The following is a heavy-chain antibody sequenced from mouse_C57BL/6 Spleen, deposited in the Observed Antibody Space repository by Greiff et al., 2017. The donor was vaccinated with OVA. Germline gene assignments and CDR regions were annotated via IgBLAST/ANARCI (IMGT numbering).Heavy chain of an antibody. D-gene: IGHD1-1*01. CDR2: IYPGSGST. CDR3: AREAPYYGSSYYFDY. J-gene: IGHJ2*01. CDR1: GYTFTSYW. Sequence: QVQLKQPGAELVKPGASVKMSCKASGYTFTSYWLTWVKQRPGQGLEWIGDIYPGSGSTTYNEKFKSKATLTVDTSSSTAYMQLSSLTSEESAVDYGAREAPYYGSSYYFDYWGQGTTLTVSS. V-gene: IGHV1-55*01.